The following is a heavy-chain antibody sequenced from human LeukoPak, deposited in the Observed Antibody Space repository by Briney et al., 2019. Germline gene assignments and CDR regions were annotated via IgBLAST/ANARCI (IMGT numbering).Heavy chain of an antibody. CDR3: TKGRVGDPMDV. CDR2: IYYSGST. J-gene: IGHJ6*03. CDR1: GGSISSYY. V-gene: IGHV4-59*08. Sequence: SETLSLTCTVSGGSISSYYWSWIRQPPGKGLEWIGYIYYSGSTNYNPSLKSRVTISVDTSKNQFSLKLGSVTAADTAVYYCTKGRVGDPMDVWGKGTTVTVSS. D-gene: IGHD2-15*01.